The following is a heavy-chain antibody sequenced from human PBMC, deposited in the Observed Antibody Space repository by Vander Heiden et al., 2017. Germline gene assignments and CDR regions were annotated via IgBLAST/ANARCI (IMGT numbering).Heavy chain of an antibody. CDR1: GFRFDDYA. CDR2: ISWNSGSI. Sequence: EVQVVESGGGLVQPGTSLRLSCEASGFRFDDYAMHWVRQAPGKGLEWVSGISWNSGSIGYADSMKGRFTISRDNAKNSLYLQMNSLRAEDTALYYCAKGARIAAGAIDYWGQGTLVTVSS. D-gene: IGHD6-13*01. V-gene: IGHV3-9*01. J-gene: IGHJ4*02. CDR3: AKGARIAAGAIDY.